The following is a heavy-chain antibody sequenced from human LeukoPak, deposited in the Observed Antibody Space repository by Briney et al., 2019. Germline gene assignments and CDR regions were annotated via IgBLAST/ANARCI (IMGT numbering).Heavy chain of an antibody. Sequence: ASVKVSCKASGGTFSRYAISWVRQAPGQGLEWMGGIIPMFGIANYAQKFQGRVTITADESTSTAYMELSSLRSEDTAVYHCARDRPYTGGWRGFDYWGQGTLVTVSS. D-gene: IGHD6-19*01. V-gene: IGHV1-69*13. CDR3: ARDRPYTGGWRGFDY. J-gene: IGHJ4*02. CDR1: GGTFSRYA. CDR2: IIPMFGIA.